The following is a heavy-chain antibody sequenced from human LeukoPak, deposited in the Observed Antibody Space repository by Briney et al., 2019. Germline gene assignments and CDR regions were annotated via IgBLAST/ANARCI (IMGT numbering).Heavy chain of an antibody. V-gene: IGHV3-30*18. J-gene: IGHJ4*02. Sequence: GGSLRLSCAASGFTFSSYGMHWVRQAPGKGLEWVAVISYDGSNKYYADSVKGRFTISRDNSKNTLYLQMNSLRAEDTAVYYCAKLTGTTYYFDYWGQGTLVTVSS. D-gene: IGHD1-20*01. CDR3: AKLTGTTYYFDY. CDR2: ISYDGSNK. CDR1: GFTFSSYG.